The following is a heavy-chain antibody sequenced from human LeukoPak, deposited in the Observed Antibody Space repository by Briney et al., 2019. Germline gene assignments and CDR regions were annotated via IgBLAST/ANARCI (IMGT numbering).Heavy chain of an antibody. J-gene: IGHJ4*02. CDR1: GFTFDDYA. V-gene: IGHV3-9*01. CDR3: AKDKAQWELRYFDH. CDR2: ISWNSGSM. Sequence: GRSLRLSCTASGFTFDDYAMHWVRQAPGKGLEWVSGISWNSGSMDYAGSVKGRFTISRDNAKNSLYLQMNSLRAEDTAFYYCAKDKAQWELRYFDHWGQATLVTVSS. D-gene: IGHD1-26*01.